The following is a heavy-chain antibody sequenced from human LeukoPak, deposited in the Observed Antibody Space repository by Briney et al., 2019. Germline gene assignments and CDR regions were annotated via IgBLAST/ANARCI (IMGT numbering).Heavy chain of an antibody. CDR1: GYTFTGYY. CDR2: INPNSGGT. D-gene: IGHD5-18*01. CDR3: ARGPYTAMVPIH. V-gene: IGHV1-2*02. Sequence: ASVKVSCKASGYTFTGYYMHWVRQAPGQGLEWMGWINPNSGGTNYAQKFQGRVTMTRDTSISTAYMELSRLRSEDTAVYYCARGPYTAMVPIHWGQGTLVTVSS. J-gene: IGHJ4*02.